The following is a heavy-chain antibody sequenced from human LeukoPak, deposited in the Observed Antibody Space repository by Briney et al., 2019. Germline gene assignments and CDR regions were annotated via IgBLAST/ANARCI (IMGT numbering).Heavy chain of an antibody. CDR2: MNPNSGNT. Sequence: VASVKVSCKASGYTFTSYDINWVRQATGQGLEWMGWMNPNSGNTGYAQKFQGRVTMTTDTSTSTAYMELRSLRSDDTAVYYCARTSSTMRDAFDIWGQGTMVTVSS. J-gene: IGHJ3*02. D-gene: IGHD3-22*01. V-gene: IGHV1-8*02. CDR1: GYTFTSYD. CDR3: ARTSSTMRDAFDI.